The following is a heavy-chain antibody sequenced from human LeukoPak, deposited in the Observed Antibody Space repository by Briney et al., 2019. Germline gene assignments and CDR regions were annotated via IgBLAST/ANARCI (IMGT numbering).Heavy chain of an antibody. CDR1: EFTFSNYA. V-gene: IGHV3-64*01. CDR2: ISENGGRT. J-gene: IGHJ3*02. D-gene: IGHD2-21*02. CDR3: AKEMVVTAGVRAFDI. Sequence: GGSLRLSCVASEFTFSNYAMHWVRQAPGKGLDYVSAISENGGRTYYANSVKGRFTISRDNSKNTLYLQMGSLRAEDMAVYYCAKEMVVTAGVRAFDIWGQGTMVTVSS.